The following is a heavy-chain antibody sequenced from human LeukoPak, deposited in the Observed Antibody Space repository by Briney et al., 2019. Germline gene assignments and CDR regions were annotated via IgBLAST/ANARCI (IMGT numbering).Heavy chain of an antibody. V-gene: IGHV1-69*01. D-gene: IGHD3-9*01. Sequence: ASVKVSCKASGGTFSSYAISWVRQAPGQGLEWREGFIPIFGTANYAKKFQGRVTITADESTSTAYMELSSLRSEDTAVYYCARAPPDYDILTGYSNWFDPWGQGTLVTVSS. J-gene: IGHJ5*02. CDR1: GGTFSSYA. CDR2: FIPIFGTA. CDR3: ARAPPDYDILTGYSNWFDP.